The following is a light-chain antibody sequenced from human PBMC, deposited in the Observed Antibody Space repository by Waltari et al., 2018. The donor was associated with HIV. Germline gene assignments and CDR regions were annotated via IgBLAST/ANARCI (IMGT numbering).Light chain of an antibody. CDR2: DAS. V-gene: IGKV1-33*01. J-gene: IGKJ5*01. CDR1: QDISNY. CDR3: QQYDNLPIT. Sequence: DIQMTQSPSSLSASVGDRVTITCQASQDISNYLNWYQQKPGKAPKLLIYDASNLETGVPSRFSGSRSGTDFTFTISSLQPEDIATYYCQQYDNLPITFGQGTRLEI.